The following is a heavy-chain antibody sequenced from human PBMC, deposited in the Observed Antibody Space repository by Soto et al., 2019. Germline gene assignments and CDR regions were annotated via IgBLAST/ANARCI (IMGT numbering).Heavy chain of an antibody. J-gene: IGHJ4*02. CDR3: ARWGVVEDYDFWSGYYYFDY. CDR2: ISAYNDNT. D-gene: IGHD3-3*01. Sequence: ASVKVSCKASGYTFTSYGISWVRQAPGQGLEWMGWISAYNDNTNYAQKLQGRVTMTTDTSTSTAYMELRSLRSDDTAVYYCARWGVVEDYDFWSGYYYFDYWGKGTLVTVSS. CDR1: GYTFTSYG. V-gene: IGHV1-18*01.